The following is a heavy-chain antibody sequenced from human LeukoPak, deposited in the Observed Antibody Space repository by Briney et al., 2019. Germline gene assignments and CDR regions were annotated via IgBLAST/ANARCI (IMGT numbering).Heavy chain of an antibody. CDR3: SNIDGGWHGPLAPPPSSNY. Sequence: GGSLRLSCAASGFTFSSYGMHWVRQAPGKGLEWVAFIRYDGSNKYYADSVKRRFTISRDNSKNTLYLQMNSLRAEDTAVYYCSNIDGGWHGPLAPPPSSNYWGQGTLVTVSS. D-gene: IGHD6-19*01. J-gene: IGHJ4*02. V-gene: IGHV3-30*02. CDR2: IRYDGSNK. CDR1: GFTFSSYG.